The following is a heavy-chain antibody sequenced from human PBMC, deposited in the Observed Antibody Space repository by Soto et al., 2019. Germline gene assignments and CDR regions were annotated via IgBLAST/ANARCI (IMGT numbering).Heavy chain of an antibody. V-gene: IGHV4-34*01. D-gene: IGHD4-17*01. Sequence: SETLSLTCAVYGGSFSGYYWSWIRQPPGKGLEWIGEINHSGSTNYNPSLKSRVTISVDTSKNQFSLKLSSVTAADTAVYYCARGNGDEGAFDIWGQGTMVTVSS. CDR2: INHSGST. J-gene: IGHJ3*02. CDR1: GGSFSGYY. CDR3: ARGNGDEGAFDI.